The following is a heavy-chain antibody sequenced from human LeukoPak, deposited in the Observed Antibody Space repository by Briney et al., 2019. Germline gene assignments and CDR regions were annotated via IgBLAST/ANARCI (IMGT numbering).Heavy chain of an antibody. CDR3: AKDRFMGQWLVPYYYYMDV. Sequence: QPGGSLRLSCAASGFTFSSYGMHWVRQAPGKGLEWVAFIRYDGSNKYYADSVKGRFTISRDNSKNTLYLQMNSLRAEDTAVYYCAKDRFMGQWLVPYYYYMDVWGKGTTVTVSS. CDR2: IRYDGSNK. D-gene: IGHD6-19*01. J-gene: IGHJ6*03. V-gene: IGHV3-30*02. CDR1: GFTFSSYG.